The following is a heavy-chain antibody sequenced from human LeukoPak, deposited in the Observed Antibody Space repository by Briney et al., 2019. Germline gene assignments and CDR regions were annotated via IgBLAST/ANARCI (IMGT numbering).Heavy chain of an antibody. J-gene: IGHJ4*02. V-gene: IGHV3-66*01. CDR2: IYSGGST. CDR1: GFTVSSNY. D-gene: IGHD4-17*01. CDR3: ARGVHYGDYVYYLDY. Sequence: GGSLRLSCAASGFTVSSNYMSWVRQAPGKGLEWVSVIYSGGSTYYADSVKGRFTISRDNSKNTLYLQMNSLRAEDTAVYYCARGVHYGDYVYYLDYWGQGTLVTVSS.